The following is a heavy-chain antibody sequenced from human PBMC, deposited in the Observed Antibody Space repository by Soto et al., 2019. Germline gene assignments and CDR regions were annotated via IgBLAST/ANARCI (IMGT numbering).Heavy chain of an antibody. CDR2: IYYSGST. CDR1: GGSISSSSYY. V-gene: IGHV4-39*02. J-gene: IGHJ6*03. CDR3: ARERAFMDV. Sequence: PSETLSLTCTVSGGSISSSSYYWGWIRQPPGKGLEWIGSIYYSGSTYYNPSLKSRVTISVDTSKNQFSLKLSSVTAEDAAVYYCARERAFMDVWGKGTTVTVSS.